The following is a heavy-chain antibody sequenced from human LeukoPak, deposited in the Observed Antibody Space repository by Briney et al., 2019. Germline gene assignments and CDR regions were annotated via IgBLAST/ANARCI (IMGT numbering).Heavy chain of an antibody. J-gene: IGHJ4*02. V-gene: IGHV3-23*01. Sequence: GGSLRLSCAASGFTFSSHALSWLRQAPGKGLEWVSTISGSGGSTYYADSVKGRFTISRDNSKNTLYVQMSSLRADDTAVYYCAKGYYYGSGSYSTFDYWGQATLVTVSS. D-gene: IGHD3-10*01. CDR3: AKGYYYGSGSYSTFDY. CDR1: GFTFSSHA. CDR2: ISGSGGST.